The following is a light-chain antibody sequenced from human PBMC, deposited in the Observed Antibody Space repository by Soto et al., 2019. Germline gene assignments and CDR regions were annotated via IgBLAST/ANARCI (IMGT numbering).Light chain of an antibody. Sequence: LTQPASVSGSTGQSITISCTGTSSDDGGYNYASWYQQHPGKAPKLMIHDVSNRPSGVSNRFSGSKSGNTASLTISGLQAEDEADYYCSSYTSSSTYVFGTGTKVTV. CDR1: SSDDGGYNY. V-gene: IGLV2-14*01. CDR2: DVS. CDR3: SSYTSSSTYV. J-gene: IGLJ1*01.